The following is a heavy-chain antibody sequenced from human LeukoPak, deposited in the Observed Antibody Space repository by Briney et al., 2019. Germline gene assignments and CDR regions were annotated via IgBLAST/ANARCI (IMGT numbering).Heavy chain of an antibody. Sequence: PSETLSLTCTVSGGSISSYYWSWIRQPAGRGLEWIGRIYTSGSTNYNPSLKSRVTISVDKSKNQFSLKLSSVTAADTAVYYCAREVRSSSPYYFDYWGQGTLVTVSS. D-gene: IGHD6-13*01. CDR2: IYTSGST. CDR3: AREVRSSSPYYFDY. J-gene: IGHJ4*02. V-gene: IGHV4-4*07. CDR1: GGSISSYY.